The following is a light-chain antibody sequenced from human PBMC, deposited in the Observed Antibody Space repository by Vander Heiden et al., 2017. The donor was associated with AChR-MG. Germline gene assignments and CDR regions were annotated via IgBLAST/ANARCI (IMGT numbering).Light chain of an antibody. V-gene: IGKV3-20*01. J-gene: IGKJ3*01. CDR1: QTVGSSY. Sequence: EIVLTQSPGTLSLSPGERATLSCRASQTVGSSYLAWYQQKPGQAPRLLIYGASSRATGIPDRFSGSGSGTDFTLTISRLEPEDFALYYCQQYGRSPPYTFGPGTKVDIK. CDR3: QQYGRSPPYT. CDR2: GAS.